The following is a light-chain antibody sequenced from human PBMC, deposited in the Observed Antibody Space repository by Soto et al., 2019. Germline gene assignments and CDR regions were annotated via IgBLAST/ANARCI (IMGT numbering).Light chain of an antibody. J-gene: IGKJ1*01. CDR2: DAS. V-gene: IGKV1-5*01. CDR1: QSISSW. Sequence: DIQMTQSPSTLSASLGDRVTITCGASQSISSWLAWYQQKQGKAPKLLIYDASSLESGVPSRFSGSGYGTEFNLTITSLQPDDFATYYCQQYNSYPWTFGQGTKVDIK. CDR3: QQYNSYPWT.